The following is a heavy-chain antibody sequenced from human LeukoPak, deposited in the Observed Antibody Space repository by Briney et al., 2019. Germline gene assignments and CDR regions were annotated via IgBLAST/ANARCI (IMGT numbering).Heavy chain of an antibody. D-gene: IGHD5-24*01. Sequence: SETLSLTCAVYGGSFSGYYWSWIRQPPGKGLEWIGEINHSGSTNYNPSLKSRVTISVDTSKNQFSLKLSSVTAADTAVYYCARGRWLQFPNWFDPWGQGTLVTVSS. CDR1: GGSFSGYY. V-gene: IGHV4-34*01. CDR2: INHSGST. J-gene: IGHJ5*02. CDR3: ARGRWLQFPNWFDP.